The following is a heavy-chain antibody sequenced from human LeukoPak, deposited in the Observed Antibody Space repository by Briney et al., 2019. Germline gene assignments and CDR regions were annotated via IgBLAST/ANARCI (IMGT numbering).Heavy chain of an antibody. CDR1: GYSFTNYW. V-gene: IGHV5-51*01. Sequence: GESLKISCKGSGYSFTNYWIGWVRQMPGKGLEWMGIIYPGDSDTRYSPSFQGQVTISADKSISTAYLQWSSLKASDTAMYYCARHVNPSSWSPFDAFDIWGQGTMVTVSS. CDR2: IYPGDSDT. J-gene: IGHJ3*02. D-gene: IGHD6-13*01. CDR3: ARHVNPSSWSPFDAFDI.